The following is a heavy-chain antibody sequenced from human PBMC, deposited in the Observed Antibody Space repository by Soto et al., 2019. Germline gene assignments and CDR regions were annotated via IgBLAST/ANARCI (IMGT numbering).Heavy chain of an antibody. Sequence: SETLSLTCTVSGDSVSSSSYYWGWIRQPPGKGLEWIGTIYYSGTTYYNPSLKSRVTISIDTSKNQISLRLNSVTAADTAVYYCARLYCSGGSCSSPPVYLQHWGQGTLVT. D-gene: IGHD2-15*01. CDR2: IYYSGTT. CDR3: ARLYCSGGSCSSPPVYLQH. V-gene: IGHV4-39*01. J-gene: IGHJ1*01. CDR1: GDSVSSSSYY.